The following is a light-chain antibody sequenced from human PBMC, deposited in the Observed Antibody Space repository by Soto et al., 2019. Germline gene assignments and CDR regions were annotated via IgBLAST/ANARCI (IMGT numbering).Light chain of an antibody. CDR3: SSYTTSNTRQIV. J-gene: IGLJ1*01. CDR2: DVS. CDR1: SSDVGGYNY. V-gene: IGLV2-14*03. Sequence: ALTQPASVSGSPGQSITISCTGTSSDVGGYNYVSWYQHHPGKAPKLIIYDVSNRPSGVSNPSSGSKSGNTASLTISGLQPEDEADYYCSSYTTSNTRQIVFGTGTRSPS.